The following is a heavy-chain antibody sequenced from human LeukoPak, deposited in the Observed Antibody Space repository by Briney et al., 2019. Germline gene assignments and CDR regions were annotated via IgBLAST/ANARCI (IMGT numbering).Heavy chain of an antibody. V-gene: IGHV4-59*12. Sequence: NPSETLSLTCTISGASIDSYCWSWIRQPPGKGLEWIGYIYYSGTTNYNPSLKRRVTISVDTSKNQFSLKLSSVTAADTAVYYCARGRGSSAFYYYSYMDVWGKGTTVTVSS. CDR3: ARGRGSSAFYYYSYMDV. CDR2: IYYSGTT. J-gene: IGHJ6*03. D-gene: IGHD3-16*01. CDR1: GASIDSYC.